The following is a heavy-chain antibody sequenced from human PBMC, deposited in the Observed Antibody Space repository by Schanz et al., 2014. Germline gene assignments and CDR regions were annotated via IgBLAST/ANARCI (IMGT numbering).Heavy chain of an antibody. CDR2: ISSSGSSI. V-gene: IGHV3-21*06. CDR1: GFIFSNSW. D-gene: IGHD3-16*01. J-gene: IGHJ5*02. Sequence: GQLVESGGGVVQPGRSLRLSCAASGFIFSNSWMSWVRQAPGKGLEWISSISSSGSSIYYADSVKGRFTISRDNANNSLFLRMNSLRAEDTAVYYCASDYNYFETEAPWGQGTLVTVSS. CDR3: ASDYNYFETEAP.